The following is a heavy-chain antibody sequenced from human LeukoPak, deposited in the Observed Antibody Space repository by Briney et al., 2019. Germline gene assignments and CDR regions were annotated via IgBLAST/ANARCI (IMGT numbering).Heavy chain of an antibody. J-gene: IGHJ4*02. Sequence: GGSLRLSCSASEFIFSSYTMHWVRQAPGKGLEYVSAISINGDITKYADSVKGRFTISRDNSKNTLYLQMSSLRAEDTAVYYCVTLTSGYYRYWGQGTLVTVSS. CDR3: VTLTSGYYRY. V-gene: IGHV3-64D*09. CDR2: ISINGDIT. D-gene: IGHD3-22*01. CDR1: EFIFSSYT.